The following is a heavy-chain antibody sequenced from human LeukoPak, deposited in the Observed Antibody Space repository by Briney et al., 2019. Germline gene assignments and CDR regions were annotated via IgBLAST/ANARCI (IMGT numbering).Heavy chain of an antibody. CDR2: IIPIFGTA. Sequence: SVKVSCKASGGTFSSYAISWVRQAPGQGLEWMGGIIPIFGTANFAQKFQGRVTITADKSTSTAYMELSSLRSEDTAVYYCARTPYCSGGSCYSGYFDYWGQGTLVTVSS. V-gene: IGHV1-69*06. CDR3: ARTPYCSGGSCYSGYFDY. D-gene: IGHD2-15*01. CDR1: GGTFSSYA. J-gene: IGHJ4*02.